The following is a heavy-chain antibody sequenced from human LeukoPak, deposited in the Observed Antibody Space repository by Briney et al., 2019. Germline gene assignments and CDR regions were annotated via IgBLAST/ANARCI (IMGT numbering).Heavy chain of an antibody. J-gene: IGHJ4*02. Sequence: ASVKVSCKASGYTFTSYGISWVRQAPGQGLEWMGWISAYNGNTNYAQKLQGRVTMTTDTSTSTAYMELRSMRSDDTAVYYCARVAYDYVWGSYRSPFYYFDYWGQGTLVTVSS. V-gene: IGHV1-18*01. CDR3: ARVAYDYVWGSYRSPFYYFDY. D-gene: IGHD3-16*02. CDR1: GYTFTSYG. CDR2: ISAYNGNT.